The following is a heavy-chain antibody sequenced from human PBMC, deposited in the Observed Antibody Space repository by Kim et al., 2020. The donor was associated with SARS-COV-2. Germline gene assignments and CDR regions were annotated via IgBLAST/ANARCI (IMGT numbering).Heavy chain of an antibody. D-gene: IGHD1-26*01. Sequence: GESLKISCQGFGYTFSTYWIAWVRQVPGKGLEWMGVIYPGDSDTRYSPFFRGQVTISADRSISTAYLQWRSVEASDTAMYYCARRGDGYSDFHYWGQGTLVTVSS. CDR2: IYPGDSDT. V-gene: IGHV5-51*01. CDR1: GYTFSTYW. J-gene: IGHJ4*02. CDR3: ARRGDGYSDFHY.